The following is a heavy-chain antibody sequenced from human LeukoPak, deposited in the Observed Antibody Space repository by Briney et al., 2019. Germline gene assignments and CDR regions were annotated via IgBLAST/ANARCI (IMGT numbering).Heavy chain of an antibody. V-gene: IGHV3-73*01. Sequence: EGSLRLSCAASGFTFSGSAMHWVRQASGKGLEWVGRIRSKANSYATAYAASVKGRFTISRDDSKNTAYLQMNSLKTEDTAVYYCTSFDWDYVWGSYRPLWGQGTLVTVSS. D-gene: IGHD3-16*02. J-gene: IGHJ4*02. CDR3: TSFDWDYVWGSYRPL. CDR2: IRSKANSYAT. CDR1: GFTFSGSA.